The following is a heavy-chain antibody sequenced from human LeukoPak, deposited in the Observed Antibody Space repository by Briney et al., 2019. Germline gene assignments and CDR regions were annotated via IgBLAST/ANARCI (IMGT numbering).Heavy chain of an antibody. CDR1: GGSISSYY. V-gene: IGHV4-59*01. CDR2: IYYSGST. D-gene: IGHD2-15*01. Sequence: PSETLSLTCILSGGSISSYYWSWIRQPPGKGLEWIGYIYYSGSTNYNPSLKSRVTISVDTSKNQFSLKLSSVTAADTAVYYCARDNLGYCSGGSCYSDWFDPWGQGTLVTVSS. CDR3: ARDNLGYCSGGSCYSDWFDP. J-gene: IGHJ5*02.